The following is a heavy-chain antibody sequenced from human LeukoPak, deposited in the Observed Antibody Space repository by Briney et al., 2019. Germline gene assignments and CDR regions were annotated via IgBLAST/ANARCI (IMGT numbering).Heavy chain of an antibody. CDR3: AKLHSSSLGGNNWFDP. Sequence: PGGSLRLSCAASGFTFSSYNMNWVRQAPGKGPEWISYISSTSNTMYYADSVKGRFTISRDNSKNTLYLQMNSLRAEDTAVYYCAKLHSSSLGGNNWFDPWGQGTLVTVSS. D-gene: IGHD6-13*01. V-gene: IGHV3-48*01. CDR2: ISSTSNTM. CDR1: GFTFSSYN. J-gene: IGHJ5*02.